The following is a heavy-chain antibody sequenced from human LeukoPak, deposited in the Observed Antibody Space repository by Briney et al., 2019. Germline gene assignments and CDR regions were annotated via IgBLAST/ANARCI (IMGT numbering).Heavy chain of an antibody. D-gene: IGHD2-15*01. CDR1: GYSINSGYF. V-gene: IGHV4-38-2*02. J-gene: IGHJ4*02. CDR2: IFHSGSV. Sequence: SETLSLTCTVSGYSINSGYFWGWVRQPPGKGPEWIGSIFHSGSVYYNPSLRSRVTISVDTSKNQVSLKVTSVTAADTALYYCARVVASTSIDSWGQGILVTVSS. CDR3: ARVVASTSIDS.